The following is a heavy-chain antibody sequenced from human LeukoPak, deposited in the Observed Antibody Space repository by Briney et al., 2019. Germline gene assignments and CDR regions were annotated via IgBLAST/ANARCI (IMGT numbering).Heavy chain of an antibody. CDR3: ARVETRVGY. V-gene: IGHV3-21*01. CDR1: GFTFSSYT. CDR2: ISSSSSSI. Sequence: GGSLRLSCVVSGFTFSSYTMNWVRQAPGKGLEWVSSISSSSSSIYYADSVKGRFTISRDNAKNSLYLQMNSLRAEDTAVYYCARVETRVGYWGQGNLVTVSS. J-gene: IGHJ4*02.